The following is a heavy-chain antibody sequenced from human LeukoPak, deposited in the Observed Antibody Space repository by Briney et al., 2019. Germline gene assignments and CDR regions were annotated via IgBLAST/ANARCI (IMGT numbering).Heavy chain of an antibody. CDR2: ISAYNGNT. CDR3: ARAVVGGILTGYYMDY. Sequence: ASVKVSCKASGYTSTSYGISWVRQAPGQGLEWVGWISAYNGNTNYAQKFQGWVTMTRDTSISTAYMELSRLRSDDTAVYYCARAVVGGILTGYYMDYWGQGTLVTVSS. CDR1: GYTSTSYG. V-gene: IGHV1-18*01. J-gene: IGHJ4*02. D-gene: IGHD3-9*01.